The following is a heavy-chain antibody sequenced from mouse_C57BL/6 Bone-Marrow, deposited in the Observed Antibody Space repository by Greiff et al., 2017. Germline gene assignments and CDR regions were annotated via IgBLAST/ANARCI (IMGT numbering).Heavy chain of an antibody. CDR1: GFTFSSYA. CDR3: ARVAYGFYAMDY. Sequence: EVKLVESGGGLVKPGGSLKLSCAASGFTFSSYAMSWVRQTPEKRLAWVATISDGGSYTYYPDNVKGRFTISRDNAKNNLYLQMSHLKSEDTAMYYCARVAYGFYAMDYWGQGTSVTVSS. J-gene: IGHJ4*01. D-gene: IGHD2-2*01. V-gene: IGHV5-4*03. CDR2: ISDGGSYT.